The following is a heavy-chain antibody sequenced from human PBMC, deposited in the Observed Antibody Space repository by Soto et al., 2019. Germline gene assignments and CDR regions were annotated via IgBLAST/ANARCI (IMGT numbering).Heavy chain of an antibody. Sequence: QVQLQQWGAGLLKPSETLSLTCAVYGGSFSGYYWSWIRQPPGKGLEWIGEINHSGSTNYNPSLKSRVTISVDTSKNQFSLKLSSVTAADTAVYYCAITPADCSSTSCSSDYYYGMDVWGQGTTVTVSS. CDR3: AITPADCSSTSCSSDYYYGMDV. D-gene: IGHD2-2*01. V-gene: IGHV4-34*01. CDR1: GGSFSGYY. J-gene: IGHJ6*02. CDR2: INHSGST.